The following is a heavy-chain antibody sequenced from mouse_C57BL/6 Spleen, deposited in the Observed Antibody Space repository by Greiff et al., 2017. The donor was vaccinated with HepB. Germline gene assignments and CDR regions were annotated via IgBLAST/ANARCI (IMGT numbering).Heavy chain of an antibody. CDR3: ARKGEYDYDAYFDY. CDR1: GYTFTSYG. D-gene: IGHD2-4*01. J-gene: IGHJ2*01. CDR2: IYPRSGNT. Sequence: QVQLQQSGAELARPGASVKLSCKASGYTFTSYGISWVKQRTGQGLEWIGEIYPRSGNTYYNEKFKGKATLTADKTSSTEYMELRSLTCKDSAVYFCARKGEYDYDAYFDYWGQGTTLTVSS. V-gene: IGHV1-81*01.